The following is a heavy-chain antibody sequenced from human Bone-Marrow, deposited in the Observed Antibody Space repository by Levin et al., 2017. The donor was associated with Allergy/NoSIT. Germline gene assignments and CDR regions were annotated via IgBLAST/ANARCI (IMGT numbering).Heavy chain of an antibody. Sequence: GESLKISCVASGFTFSNYGMNWVRQAPGKGLDWVSSITSSGSYIYYADSVQGRFTISRDNAKNSLYLQMNSLRAADTAVYYCARGLEYSGLPWGQGTLVTVSS. CDR3: ARGLEYSGLP. D-gene: IGHD5-12*01. J-gene: IGHJ5*02. CDR1: GFTFSNYG. CDR2: ITSSGSYI. V-gene: IGHV3-21*01.